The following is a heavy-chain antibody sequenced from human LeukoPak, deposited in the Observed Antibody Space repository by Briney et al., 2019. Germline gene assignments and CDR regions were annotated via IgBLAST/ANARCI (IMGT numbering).Heavy chain of an antibody. J-gene: IGHJ4*02. CDR2: ISYDGSNK. D-gene: IGHD2-2*01. CDR3: AKDLPKDIVVVPAAI. CDR1: GFTFSTYW. V-gene: IGHV3-30*18. Sequence: GGSLRLSCAASGFTFSTYWMSWVRQAPGKGLEWVAVISYDGSNKYYADSEKGRFTISRDNSKNTPYLQMNSLRAEDTAVYYCAKDLPKDIVVVPAAIWGQGTLVTVSS.